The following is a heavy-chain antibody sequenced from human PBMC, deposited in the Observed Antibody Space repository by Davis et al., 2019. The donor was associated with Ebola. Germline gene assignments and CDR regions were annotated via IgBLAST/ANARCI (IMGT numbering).Heavy chain of an antibody. CDR3: ARELRFLEWSHDYYYYYGMDV. CDR1: GYTFTSYA. V-gene: IGHV1-18*01. D-gene: IGHD3-3*01. J-gene: IGHJ6*02. Sequence: AASVKVSCKASGYTFTSYAISWVRQAPGQGLEWMGWISTYNGNTNYAQKLQGRVTMTTDTSTSTAYMELRSLRSDDTAVYYCARELRFLEWSHDYYYYYGMDVWGQGTTVTVSS. CDR2: ISTYNGNT.